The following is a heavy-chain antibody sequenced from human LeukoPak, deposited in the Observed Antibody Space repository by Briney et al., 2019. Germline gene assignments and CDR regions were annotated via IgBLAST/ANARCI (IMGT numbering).Heavy chain of an antibody. V-gene: IGHV4-34*01. CDR1: GGSISSYY. CDR3: ARGYSYGYGDFDY. CDR2: INHSGST. D-gene: IGHD5-18*01. Sequence: PSETLSLTCTVSGGSISSYYWSWIRQPPGKGLEWIGEINHSGSTNYNPSLKSRVTISVDTSKNQFSLKLSSVTAADTAVYYCARGYSYGYGDFDYWGQGTLVTVSS. J-gene: IGHJ4*02.